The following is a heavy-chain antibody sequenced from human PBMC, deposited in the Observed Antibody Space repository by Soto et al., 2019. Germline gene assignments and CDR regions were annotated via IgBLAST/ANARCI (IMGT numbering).Heavy chain of an antibody. CDR1: GGSITNYY. Sequence: QVQLQESGPGLVKPSETLSLTCTVSGGSITNYYCSWFRQPPGQGLEWIGYIQYNGYSAYNLSLKRRVTMSTDTSKTQFSLMLESVTATDTAVYYCARHGFGSLHGLVDVWGQGTTVIVSS. D-gene: IGHD3-10*01. CDR3: ARHGFGSLHGLVDV. CDR2: IQYNGYS. V-gene: IGHV4-59*08. J-gene: IGHJ6*02.